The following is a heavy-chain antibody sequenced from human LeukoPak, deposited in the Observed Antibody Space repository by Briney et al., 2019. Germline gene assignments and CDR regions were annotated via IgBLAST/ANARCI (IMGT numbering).Heavy chain of an antibody. D-gene: IGHD6-19*01. CDR2: MNPNSGNT. CDR3: ARGRYSSGWYVGYYYYYMDV. CDR1: GYTFTSYD. V-gene: IGHV1-8*01. J-gene: IGHJ6*03. Sequence: GASVKVSCKASGYTFTSYDINWVRQATGQGLEWMGWMNPNSGNTGYAQKFQGRVTMTRNTSISTAHMELSSLRSEDTAVYYCARGRYSSGWYVGYYYYYMDVWGKGITVTISS.